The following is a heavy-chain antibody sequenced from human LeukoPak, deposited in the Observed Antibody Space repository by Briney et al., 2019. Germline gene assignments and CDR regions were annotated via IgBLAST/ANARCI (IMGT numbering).Heavy chain of an antibody. D-gene: IGHD2-2*01. V-gene: IGHV4-34*01. CDR1: GGSFSGYY. CDR3: ARHGCSSTGCSDDAFDI. J-gene: IGHJ3*02. CDR2: INHSGST. Sequence: SETLSLTCAVYGGSFSGYYWSWIRQPPGKGLEWIGEINHSGSTNYNPSLKSRVTISVDTSKNQFSLKLSSVTAADTAVYYCARHGCSSTGCSDDAFDIWGQGTMVTVSS.